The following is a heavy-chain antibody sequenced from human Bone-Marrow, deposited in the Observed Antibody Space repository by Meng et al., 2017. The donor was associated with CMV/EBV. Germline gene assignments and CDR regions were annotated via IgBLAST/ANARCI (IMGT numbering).Heavy chain of an antibody. Sequence: KVSCKGSGYSFTSYWIGWVRQMPGKGLEWMGIIYPGDSDTRYSPSFQGQVTISADKSISTAYLQWSSLKASDPAMYYCARSLRGGGAEDKGWFDPWGQGPLVTVSS. D-gene: IGHD1-26*01. J-gene: IGHJ5*02. CDR1: GYSFTSYW. CDR3: ARSLRGGGAEDKGWFDP. V-gene: IGHV5-51*01. CDR2: IYPGDSDT.